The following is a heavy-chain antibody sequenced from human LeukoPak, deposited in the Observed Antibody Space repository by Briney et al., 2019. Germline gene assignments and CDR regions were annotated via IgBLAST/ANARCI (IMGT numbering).Heavy chain of an antibody. CDR3: AGKIGGSGWYYFDY. D-gene: IGHD6-19*01. CDR2: ISSNGATT. J-gene: IGHJ4*02. V-gene: IGHV3-64*04. CDR1: GFTFNRFY. Sequence: GGSLRLSCSASGFTFNRFYLHWVRQAPGKGLEFVSHISSNGATTYYADSVKGRFTISRDNSKNTLYLQMNSLRAEDTAVYYCAGKIGGSGWYYFDYWGQGTLVTVSS.